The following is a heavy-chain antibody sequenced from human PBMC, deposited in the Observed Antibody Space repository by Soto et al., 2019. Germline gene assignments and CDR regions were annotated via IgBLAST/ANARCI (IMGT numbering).Heavy chain of an antibody. CDR1: GFTFSSYG. D-gene: IGHD6-19*01. V-gene: IGHV3-30*18. CDR3: AKDQDSSGWYDY. J-gene: IGHJ4*02. Sequence: PGGSLRLSCAASGFTFSSYGMHWVRQAPGKGLEWVAVISYDGSNKYYADSVKGRFTISRDNSKNTLYLQMNSLRAEDTAVYYCAKDQDSSGWYDYWGQGTLVTVSS. CDR2: ISYDGSNK.